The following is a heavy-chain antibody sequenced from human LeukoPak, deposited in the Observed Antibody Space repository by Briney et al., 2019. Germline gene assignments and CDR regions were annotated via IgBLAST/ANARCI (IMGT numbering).Heavy chain of an antibody. V-gene: IGHV1-69*13. J-gene: IGHJ4*02. CDR1: RGTFSSYA. Sequence: VKVSCKASRGTFSSYAISWVRQAPGQGLEWMGGIIPIFGTANYAQKFQGRVTITADESTSTAYMELSSLRSEDTAVYYCARGVGGSGDLYCYWGQGTLVTVSS. D-gene: IGHD3-10*01. CDR3: ARGVGGSGDLYCY. CDR2: IIPIFGTA.